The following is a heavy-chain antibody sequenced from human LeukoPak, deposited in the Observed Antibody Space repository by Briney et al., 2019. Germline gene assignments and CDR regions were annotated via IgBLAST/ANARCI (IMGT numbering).Heavy chain of an antibody. D-gene: IGHD3-10*01. CDR2: ISSSSSTI. V-gene: IGHV3-48*01. J-gene: IGHJ4*02. Sequence: GGSLRLSCAASGFTFSSYSTNWVRQAPGKGLEWVSCISSSSSTIYYADSVKGRFTISRDNAKNSLYLQMNSLRAEDTAVYYCARVGGTMVRGADRSLDYWGQGTLVTVSS. CDR1: GFTFSSYS. CDR3: ARVGGTMVRGADRSLDY.